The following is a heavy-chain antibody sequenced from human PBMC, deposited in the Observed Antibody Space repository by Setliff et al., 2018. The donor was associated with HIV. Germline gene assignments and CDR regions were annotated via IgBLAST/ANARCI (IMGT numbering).Heavy chain of an antibody. CDR2: IYHSGST. CDR1: GYSISIGYY. V-gene: IGHV4-38-2*01. CDR3: ARARGPPLPVLDL. J-gene: IGHJ5*02. D-gene: IGHD3-10*01. Sequence: SETLSLTCAVSGYSISIGYYWGWIRQPPGKGLEWIGNIYHSGSTYYNPSLKSRVTISVDTSKNRFSLKLSSVTAADTAVYYCARARGPPLPVLDLWGQGTLVTVSS.